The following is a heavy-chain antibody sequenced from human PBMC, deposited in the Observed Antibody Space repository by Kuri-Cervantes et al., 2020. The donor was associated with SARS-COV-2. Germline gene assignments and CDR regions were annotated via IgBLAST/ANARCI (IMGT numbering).Heavy chain of an antibody. Sequence: GESLKISCAASGFTFSNYWMHWVRQAPGKGLVWVSRTTTDGSSTSYADSVKGRFNISRDNAKNTLYLQMNSLRAEDTAVYYCARAFLRGGSDYWGQGTLVTVSS. CDR2: TTTDGSST. J-gene: IGHJ4*02. CDR1: GFTFSNYW. D-gene: IGHD1-26*01. CDR3: ARAFLRGGSDY. V-gene: IGHV3-74*01.